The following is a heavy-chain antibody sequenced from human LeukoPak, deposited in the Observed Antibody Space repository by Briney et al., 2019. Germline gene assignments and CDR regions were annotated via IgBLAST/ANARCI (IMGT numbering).Heavy chain of an antibody. CDR1: GYTFNGYY. Sequence: ASVKVSCKASGYTFNGYYMHWVRQAPGQGLEWMGWINPNNGGTNYAQKFQGRVTMTRDTSISTAYMELSRLRSDDTAVYYCARFYSGYGNYYYYMDVWGKGTTVTVSS. CDR2: INPNNGGT. J-gene: IGHJ6*03. D-gene: IGHD5-12*01. CDR3: ARFYSGYGNYYYYMDV. V-gene: IGHV1-2*02.